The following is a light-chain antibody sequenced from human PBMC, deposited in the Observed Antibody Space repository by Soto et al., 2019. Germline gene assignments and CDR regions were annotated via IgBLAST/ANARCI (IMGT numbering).Light chain of an antibody. V-gene: IGLV2-23*01. Sequence: QSALTQPASVSGSPGQSITISCTGTSSDVGGYNYVSWYQQHPGKAPKLMIYEGSKRPSGVSNRFSGSKSGNTASLTISGLKDEDEADYYCCSYAGSSTYVFGTGTKLTVL. CDR2: EGS. CDR1: SSDVGGYNY. J-gene: IGLJ1*01. CDR3: CSYAGSSTYV.